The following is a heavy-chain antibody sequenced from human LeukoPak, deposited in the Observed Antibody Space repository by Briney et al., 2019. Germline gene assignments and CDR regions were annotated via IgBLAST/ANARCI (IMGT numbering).Heavy chain of an antibody. CDR2: INHSGST. J-gene: IGHJ4*02. CDR1: GGSFSGYY. CDR3: ARVGVDFWSRYSYNDY. Sequence: PSETLSLTCAVYGGSFSGYYWSWIRQPPGKGLEWIGEINHSGSTNYNPSLKSRVTISVDTSKNQSSLKLSSVTAADTAVYYCARVGVDFWSRYSYNDYGGQGTLVTVSS. D-gene: IGHD3-3*01. V-gene: IGHV4-34*01.